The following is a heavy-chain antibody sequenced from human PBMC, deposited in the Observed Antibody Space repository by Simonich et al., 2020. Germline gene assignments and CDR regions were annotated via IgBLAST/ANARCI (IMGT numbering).Heavy chain of an antibody. V-gene: IGHV3-53*04. CDR3: AGRGYSGYDDY. Sequence: EVQLVESGGGLVQPGGSLRLSCAASGFTVSSNYMSWVRQAPGKGLEGVSVIYSGGSTYYADSVKGRFTISRHNSKNTLYLQRNSLRAEDTAVYYCAGRGYSGYDDYWGQGTLVTVSS. D-gene: IGHD5-12*01. CDR2: IYSGGST. J-gene: IGHJ4*02. CDR1: GFTVSSNY.